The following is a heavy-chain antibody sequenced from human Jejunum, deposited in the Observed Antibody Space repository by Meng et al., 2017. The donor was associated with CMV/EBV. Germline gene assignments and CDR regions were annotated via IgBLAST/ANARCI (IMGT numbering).Heavy chain of an antibody. V-gene: IGHV1-18*01. CDR2: IGVYNGNT. CDR1: GYTFINYG. CDR3: ARGGWDLAETFQQ. D-gene: IGHD1-26*01. J-gene: IGHJ1*01. Sequence: QVQLVQSGAEVKKPGASVKVSCKASGYTFINYGISWVRQAPGQGLEWMGWIGVYNGNTDYAQKFQGRVTMTTDTFTSTAYMELRSLISDDTAVYYCARGGWDLAETFQQWGQGTLGNVSS.